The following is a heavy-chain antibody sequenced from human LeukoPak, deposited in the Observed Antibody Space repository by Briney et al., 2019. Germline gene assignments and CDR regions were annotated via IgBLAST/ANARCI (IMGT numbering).Heavy chain of an antibody. V-gene: IGHV4-39*01. CDR3: ARLVWAYSSSPGRTATFDY. D-gene: IGHD6-6*01. J-gene: IGHJ4*02. Sequence: SETLSLTCAVYGGSFSGYYWGWIRQPPGKGLEWIGSIYYSGSTYYNPSLKSRVTISVDTSKNQFSLKLSSVTAADTAVYYCARLVWAYSSSPGRTATFDYWGQGTLVTVSS. CDR1: GGSFSGYY. CDR2: IYYSGST.